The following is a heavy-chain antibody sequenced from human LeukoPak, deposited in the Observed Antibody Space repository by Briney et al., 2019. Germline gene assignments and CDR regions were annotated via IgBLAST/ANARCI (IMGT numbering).Heavy chain of an antibody. D-gene: IGHD2-21*01. CDR3: ARERRRAGAAFDI. J-gene: IGHJ3*02. V-gene: IGHV1-69*10. CDR1: GGTFSSYA. CDR2: IIPIFGIA. Sequence: GASVKLSCKASGGTFSSYAISWVRQAPGQGLEWMGGIIPIFGIANYAQKFQGRVTITADKSTSTAYMELSSLRSEDTAVYYCARERRRAGAAFDIWGQGTMVTVSS.